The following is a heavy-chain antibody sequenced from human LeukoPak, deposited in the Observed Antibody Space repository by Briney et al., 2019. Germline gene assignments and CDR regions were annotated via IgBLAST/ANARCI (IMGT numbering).Heavy chain of an antibody. D-gene: IGHD3-10*01. CDR1: GYTFTGYY. J-gene: IGHJ5*02. Sequence: GASVKVSCKASGYTFTGYYMHWVRQAPGQGLEWMGWIIPNSGGTHYEQKFQGRVTMTRDTSISTAYMELSRLTSDDTAVYYCACISLIRGVASIGNPWGQGTLVTVSS. V-gene: IGHV1-2*02. CDR3: ACISLIRGVASIGNP. CDR2: IIPNSGGT.